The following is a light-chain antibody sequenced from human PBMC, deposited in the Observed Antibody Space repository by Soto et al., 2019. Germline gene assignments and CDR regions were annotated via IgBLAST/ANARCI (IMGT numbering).Light chain of an antibody. Sequence: DIQLTQSPSFLSASVGDRVTITCRASQGISSYLAWYQQKPGKAPKLLIFAASTLQNGVPSRFSGSGSGTEFALTISSLQPEDFATYYCLHLNSYSPDTFVPGTKVDIK. CDR1: QGISSY. J-gene: IGKJ3*01. CDR2: AAS. CDR3: LHLNSYSPDT. V-gene: IGKV1-9*01.